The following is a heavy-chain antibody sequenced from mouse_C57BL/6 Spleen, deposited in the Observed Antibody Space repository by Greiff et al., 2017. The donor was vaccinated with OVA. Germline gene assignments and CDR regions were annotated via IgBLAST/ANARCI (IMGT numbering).Heavy chain of an antibody. V-gene: IGHV1-55*01. CDR2: IYPGSGST. Sequence: VQLQQPGAELVKPGASVKMSCKASGYSFTSYWITWVKQRPGQGLEWIGDIYPGSGSTNYNEKFKSKATLTVDTSSSTSYMQLSSLTSEDSAVYYCATRDYARDYWGQGTSVTVSS. J-gene: IGHJ4*01. CDR1: GYSFTSYW. CDR3: ATRDYARDY.